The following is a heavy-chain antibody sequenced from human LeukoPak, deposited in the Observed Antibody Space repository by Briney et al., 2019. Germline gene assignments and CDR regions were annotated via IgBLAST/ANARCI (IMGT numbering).Heavy chain of an antibody. CDR3: AKVSESNYDILTGYYTPYYFDY. CDR2: ISSSGSTI. Sequence: GGSLRLSCAASGFTFNDYYMSWIRQAPGKGLEWVSYISSSGSTIYYADSVKGRFTISRDNAKNSLYLQMNSLRAEDTAVYYCAKVSESNYDILTGYYTPYYFDYWGQGTLVTVSS. D-gene: IGHD3-9*01. V-gene: IGHV3-11*04. J-gene: IGHJ4*02. CDR1: GFTFNDYY.